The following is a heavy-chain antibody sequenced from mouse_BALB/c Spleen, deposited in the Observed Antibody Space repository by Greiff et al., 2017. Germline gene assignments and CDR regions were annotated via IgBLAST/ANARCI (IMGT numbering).Heavy chain of an antibody. CDR3: ARWYYGSNYFDY. Sequence: VKLMESGPELVKPGASVKMSCKASGYTFTDYVISWVKQRTGQGLEWIGEIYPGSGSTYYNEKFKGKATLTADKSSNTAYMQLSSLTSEDSAVYFCARWYYGSNYFDYWGQGTTLTVSS. CDR2: IYPGSGST. D-gene: IGHD1-1*01. V-gene: IGHV1-77*01. J-gene: IGHJ2*01. CDR1: GYTFTDYV.